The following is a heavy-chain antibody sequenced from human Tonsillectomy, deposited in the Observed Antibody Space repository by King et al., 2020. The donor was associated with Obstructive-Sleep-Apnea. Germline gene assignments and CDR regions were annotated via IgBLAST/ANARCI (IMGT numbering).Heavy chain of an antibody. CDR1: GYTFTSYY. CDR3: VKGNGTLVPTQN. Sequence: QLVQSGAEVKKPGASVKISCKASGYTFTSYYMHWVRQAPGQGLEWMGIINHSGGSTTYAQKFQGRVTMTRDTSTSTVSMELRSLRSEDTAVYYCVKGNGTLVPTQNWGQGTLITVSS. CDR2: INHSGGST. D-gene: IGHD2-21*01. J-gene: IGHJ4*02. V-gene: IGHV1-46*01.